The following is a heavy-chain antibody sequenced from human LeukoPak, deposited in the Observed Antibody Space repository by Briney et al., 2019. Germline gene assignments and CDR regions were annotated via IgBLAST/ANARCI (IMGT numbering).Heavy chain of an antibody. CDR2: INGGSGNT. CDR1: GYTFTDYT. CDR3: ANPRCDSSGYYYVD. V-gene: IGHV1-3*01. J-gene: IGHJ4*02. Sequence: ASVNVSCKASGYTFTDYTTHWLRQAPGQRLDWMGWINGGSGNTKYSPEFQGRVTITRDTSASTAYMELSSLRSEDTAVYYCANPRCDSSGYYYVDWGQGTLVTVSS. D-gene: IGHD3-22*01.